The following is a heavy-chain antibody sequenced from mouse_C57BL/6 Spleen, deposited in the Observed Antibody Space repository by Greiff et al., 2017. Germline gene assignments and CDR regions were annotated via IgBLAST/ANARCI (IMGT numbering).Heavy chain of an antibody. D-gene: IGHD2-4*01. CDR3: ARRGGDYGDFDY. V-gene: IGHV1-81*01. Sequence: QVQLQQSGAELARPGASVKLSCKASGYTFTSYGISWVKQRTGQGLEWIGEIYPRSGNTYYNEKFKGKATLTADKSSSTAYMELRSLTSEDSAVYFCARRGGDYGDFDYWGQGTTLTVSS. J-gene: IGHJ2*01. CDR2: IYPRSGNT. CDR1: GYTFTSYG.